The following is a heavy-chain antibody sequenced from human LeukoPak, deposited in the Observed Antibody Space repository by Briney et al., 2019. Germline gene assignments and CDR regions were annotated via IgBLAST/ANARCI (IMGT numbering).Heavy chain of an antibody. D-gene: IGHD2-21*01. CDR1: GYTFTSYD. CDR3: FLVVPEAFDI. V-gene: IGHV1-8*02. CDR2: MNPNSGNT. Sequence: ASVKVSCKGSGYTFTSYDINWVRQATGQGLEWMGWMNPNSGNTGYAQKFQGRVTMTRDTSISTAYMELSRLRSDDTAVYYCFLVVPEAFDIWGQGTMVTVSS. J-gene: IGHJ3*02.